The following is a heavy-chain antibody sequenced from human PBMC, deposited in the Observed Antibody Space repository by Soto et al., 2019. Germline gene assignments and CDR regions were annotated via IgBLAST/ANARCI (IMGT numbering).Heavy chain of an antibody. CDR3: AKDIELTNWNDFGFDY. J-gene: IGHJ4*02. CDR2: ISTSSSNV. V-gene: IGHV3-21*04. D-gene: IGHD1-1*01. CDR1: GFIFSRYS. Sequence: GGSLRLSCAVSGFIFSRYSMNWVRQAPGTDLEWISSISTSSSNVYYADSVKGRFTISRDNAKNSLYLQMNSLRAEDTALYYCAKDIELTNWNDFGFDYWGQGTLVTVSS.